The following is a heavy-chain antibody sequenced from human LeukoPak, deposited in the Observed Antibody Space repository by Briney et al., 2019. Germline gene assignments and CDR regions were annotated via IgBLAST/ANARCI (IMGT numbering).Heavy chain of an antibody. D-gene: IGHD6-13*01. CDR3: ARGLYDGGSWFHFDS. CDR1: GDSISSTTYY. V-gene: IGHV4-39*02. CDR2: IYFTGTT. Sequence: SETLSLTCTVSGDSISSTTYYWAWIRQPPGKGLEWIGNIYFTGTTFYNPSLTSRVIMSIGTSKNHFSLDLSSVTAADMAVYYCARGLYDGGSWFHFDSWGQGTLVTVSS. J-gene: IGHJ4*02.